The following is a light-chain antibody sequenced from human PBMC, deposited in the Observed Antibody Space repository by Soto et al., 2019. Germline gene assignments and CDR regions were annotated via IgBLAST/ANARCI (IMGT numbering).Light chain of an antibody. CDR1: QSISSNY. Sequence: ITQSPGTLSLSTGERATLSCRASQSISSNYLAWYQQKPGKVPKLLIYAASNLQSGVPSRFSGSGSGTDFTLTISSLQPEDVATYYCQRYNSAPFTFGQGTRLEIK. CDR3: QRYNSAPFT. V-gene: IGKV1-27*01. CDR2: AAS. J-gene: IGKJ5*01.